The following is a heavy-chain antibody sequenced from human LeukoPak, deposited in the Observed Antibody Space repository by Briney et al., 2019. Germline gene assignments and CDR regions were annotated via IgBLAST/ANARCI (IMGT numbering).Heavy chain of an antibody. CDR3: ARVAVIQLWIPTSYYYYYYMDV. Sequence: GGSLRLSCAASGLIFTNCGMNWVRQAPGKGLEWVSYISSSGSTIYYPDSVKGRFTISRDNAKNSLYLQMNSLRAEDTAVYYCARVAVIQLWIPTSYYYYYYMDVWGKGTTVTISS. J-gene: IGHJ6*03. CDR1: GLIFTNCG. CDR2: ISSSGSTI. V-gene: IGHV3-48*04. D-gene: IGHD5-18*01.